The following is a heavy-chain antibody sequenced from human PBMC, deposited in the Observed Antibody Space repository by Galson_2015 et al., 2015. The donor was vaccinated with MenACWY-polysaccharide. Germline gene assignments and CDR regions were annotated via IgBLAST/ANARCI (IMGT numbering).Heavy chain of an antibody. CDR3: AMAGTLDY. J-gene: IGHJ4*02. CDR1: GFTFSSCG. V-gene: IGHV3-30*03. CDR2: ISYDGSNK. Sequence: SLRLSCAASGFTFSSCGMHWVRQAPGKGLEWVAVISYDGSNKYYADSVKGRFTISRDNSKNTLYLQMNSLRAEDTAVYYCAMAGTLDYWGQGTLVTVSS. D-gene: IGHD6-19*01.